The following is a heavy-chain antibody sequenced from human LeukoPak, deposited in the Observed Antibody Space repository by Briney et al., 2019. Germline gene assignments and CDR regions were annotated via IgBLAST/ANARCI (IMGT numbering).Heavy chain of an antibody. V-gene: IGHV1-2*02. Sequence: ASVKVSCKASRYTFTGYYMHWVRQAPGQGLEWMGWINPNSGGTNYAQKFQGRVTMTRDTSISTAYMELSRLRSDDTAVYYCASEFGYCSGGSCYSDPTEYFQHWGQGTLVTVSS. J-gene: IGHJ1*01. CDR3: ASEFGYCSGGSCYSDPTEYFQH. D-gene: IGHD2-15*01. CDR1: RYTFTGYY. CDR2: INPNSGGT.